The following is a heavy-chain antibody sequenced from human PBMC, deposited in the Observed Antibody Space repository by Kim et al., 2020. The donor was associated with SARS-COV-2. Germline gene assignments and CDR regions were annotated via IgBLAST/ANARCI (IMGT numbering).Heavy chain of an antibody. CDR2: IYDSGST. D-gene: IGHD6-13*01. Sequence: SETLSLTCTVSGGPMNIYYWSWIRQPPGKGLEWIGYIYDSGSTNYNPSLESRVTISVDTSKNQFFLKVNSVTSADTAVYYCARSWGQQLPPAYWGQGTLVSVSS. J-gene: IGHJ4*02. CDR1: GGPMNIYY. V-gene: IGHV4-59*13. CDR3: ARSWGQQLPPAY.